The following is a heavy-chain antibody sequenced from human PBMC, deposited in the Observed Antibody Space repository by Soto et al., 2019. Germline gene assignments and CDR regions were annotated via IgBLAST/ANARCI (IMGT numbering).Heavy chain of an antibody. J-gene: IGHJ4*02. CDR3: ARGSTPTESDY. D-gene: IGHD4-4*01. Sequence: SETLSLTCAVSGGSISSSNLWSWVRQPPGKGLEWIGEIYHSGSTNNNPSLKSRVTISADTSKNQFSLTLTSVTAADTAVYYCARGSTPTESDYWGQGTLVTVSS. CDR1: GGSISSSNL. CDR2: IYHSGST. V-gene: IGHV4-4*02.